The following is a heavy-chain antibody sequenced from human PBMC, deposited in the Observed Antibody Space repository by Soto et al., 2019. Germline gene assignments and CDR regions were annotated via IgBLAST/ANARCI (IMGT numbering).Heavy chain of an antibody. CDR1: GGTFSSYT. Sequence: GASVKVSCKASGGTFSSYTIGWVRQAPGQGLEWMGRIIPILGIANYAQKFQGRVTITADKSTSTAYMELSSLRSEDTAVYYCARDGGAVAGDFPRGYMDGWGKGTTVTVSS. CDR3: ARDGGAVAGDFPRGYMDG. J-gene: IGHJ6*03. CDR2: IIPILGIA. D-gene: IGHD6-19*01. V-gene: IGHV1-69*04.